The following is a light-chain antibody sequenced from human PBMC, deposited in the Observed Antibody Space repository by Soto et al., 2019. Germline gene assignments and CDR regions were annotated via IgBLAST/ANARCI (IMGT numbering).Light chain of an antibody. CDR2: DAY. Sequence: EIVLTQSPGTLSLSPGERATLYCRASQSVSSSYLTWYQQKPGQAPRLLIYDAYNRATGIPPRFSGSGSGTDFTLTISSLEPEDFAVYYCQQRSNWPRTFGQGTKVDIK. J-gene: IGKJ1*01. CDR1: QSVSSSY. CDR3: QQRSNWPRT. V-gene: IGKV3-11*01.